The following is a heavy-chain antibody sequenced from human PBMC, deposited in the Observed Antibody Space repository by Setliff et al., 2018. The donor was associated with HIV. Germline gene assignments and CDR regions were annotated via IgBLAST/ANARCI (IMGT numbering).Heavy chain of an antibody. CDR1: GGSVSSGSYY. V-gene: IGHV4-61*01. CDR2: IYYSGST. CDR3: ASLPPLYDSSGYYFDY. J-gene: IGHJ4*02. D-gene: IGHD3-22*01. Sequence: PSETLSLTCTVSGGSVSSGSYYWSWIRQPPGKGLEWIGYIYYSGSTNYNPSLKSRVTISIDTSKNQFSLKLRSVTAADTAVYYCASLPPLYDSSGYYFDYWGQGTLVTVSS.